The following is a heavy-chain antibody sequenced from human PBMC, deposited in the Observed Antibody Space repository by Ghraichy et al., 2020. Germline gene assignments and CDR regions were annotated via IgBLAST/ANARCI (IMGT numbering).Heavy chain of an antibody. Sequence: SETLSLTCTVSGGSISSYYWSWIRQPPGKGLEWIGYIYYSGSTNYNPSLKSRVTISVDTSKNQFSLKLSSVTAADTAVYYCARSTGGSGWYNWFDPWGQGTLVTVSS. CDR2: IYYSGST. D-gene: IGHD6-19*01. CDR3: ARSTGGSGWYNWFDP. J-gene: IGHJ5*02. V-gene: IGHV4-59*01. CDR1: GGSISSYY.